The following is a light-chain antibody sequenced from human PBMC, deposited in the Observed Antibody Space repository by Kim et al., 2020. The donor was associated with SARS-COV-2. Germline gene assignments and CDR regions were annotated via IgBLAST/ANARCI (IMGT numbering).Light chain of an antibody. Sequence: NFMLTQPHSVSGSPGKTITISCTRSSGSIDDNYVQWYQQRPGGVPTAVIYEDDQRPSGVSDRFSCSIDNSSNSASLTISGLRTEDEADYYCQSYNRDNVLFGGGTQLTVL. CDR2: EDD. V-gene: IGLV6-57*04. CDR3: QSYNRDNVL. J-gene: IGLJ2*01. CDR1: SGSIDDNY.